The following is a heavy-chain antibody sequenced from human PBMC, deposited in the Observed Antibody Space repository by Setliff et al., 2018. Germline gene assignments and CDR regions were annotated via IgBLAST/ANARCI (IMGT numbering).Heavy chain of an antibody. CDR3: SRLVRYCTTTSCQRLSGDEY. CDR1: GYTFTNYG. Sequence: ASVKVSCKTSGYTFTNYGITWVRQAPGQGLEWMGWINNYSFKTNYPQKFLGRLTLTTDISTSTAYMESGSLTSDDTAVYYCSRLVRYCTTTSCQRLSGDEYWGQGTVVTVSS. J-gene: IGHJ4*02. V-gene: IGHV1-18*01. D-gene: IGHD2-2*01. CDR2: INNYSFKT.